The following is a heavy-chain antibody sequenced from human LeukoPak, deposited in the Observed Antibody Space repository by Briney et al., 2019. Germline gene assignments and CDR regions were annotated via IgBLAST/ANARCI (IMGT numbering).Heavy chain of an antibody. Sequence: ASVKVSCKASGYTFTSYDINWVRQATGQGLEWMGWINPNSGGTNYAQKFQGRVTMTRDTSISTAYMELSRLRSDDTAVYYCARDTIAAAGTVVDYWGQGTLVTVSS. V-gene: IGHV1-2*02. CDR3: ARDTIAAAGTVVDY. J-gene: IGHJ4*02. CDR1: GYTFTSYD. CDR2: INPNSGGT. D-gene: IGHD6-13*01.